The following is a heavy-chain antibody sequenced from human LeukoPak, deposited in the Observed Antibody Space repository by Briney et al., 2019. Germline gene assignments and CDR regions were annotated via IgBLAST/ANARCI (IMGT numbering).Heavy chain of an antibody. CDR1: GYSISSGYY. Sequence: KSSETLSLTCAVSGYSISSGYYWGWIRQPPGKGLEWIGSIYHSGSTYYNPSLKGRVTISVDTSKNQFSLKLSSVTAADTAVYYCARLGDYYDSSGYHAPIDYWGQGTLVTVSS. J-gene: IGHJ4*02. V-gene: IGHV4-38-2*01. CDR2: IYHSGST. D-gene: IGHD3-22*01. CDR3: ARLGDYYDSSGYHAPIDY.